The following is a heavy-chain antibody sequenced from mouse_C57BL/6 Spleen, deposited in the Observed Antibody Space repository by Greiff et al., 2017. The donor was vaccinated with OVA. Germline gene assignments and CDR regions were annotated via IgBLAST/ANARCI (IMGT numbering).Heavy chain of an antibody. CDR2: IDPSDSYT. CDR1: GYTFTSYW. J-gene: IGHJ2*01. Sequence: QVQLQQPGAELVRPGTSVKLSCKASGYTFTSYWMHWVKQRPGQGLEWIGVIDPSDSYTNYNQKFKGKATLTVDTSSSTAYMQLSSLTSEDSAVYYCARAVSRQLRGAYYFDYWGQGTTLTVSS. D-gene: IGHD3-2*02. CDR3: ARAVSRQLRGAYYFDY. V-gene: IGHV1-59*01.